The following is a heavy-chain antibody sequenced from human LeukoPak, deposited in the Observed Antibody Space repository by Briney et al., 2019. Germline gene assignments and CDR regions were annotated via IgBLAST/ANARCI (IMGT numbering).Heavy chain of an antibody. D-gene: IGHD3-9*01. Sequence: SGGSLRLSCAASGFTFSSYWMHWVRQAPGQGLAWVSRINSDGRSTSYADSVKGRFTISRDNAKNTLYLQMNSLRAEDTAVYYCARPRNDILSGFHYYYGLDVWGQGTTVTVSS. CDR3: ARPRNDILSGFHYYYGLDV. CDR2: INSDGRST. CDR1: GFTFSSYW. J-gene: IGHJ6*02. V-gene: IGHV3-74*01.